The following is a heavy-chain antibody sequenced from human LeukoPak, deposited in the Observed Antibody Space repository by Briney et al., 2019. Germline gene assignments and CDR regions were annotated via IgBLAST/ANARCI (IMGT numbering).Heavy chain of an antibody. V-gene: IGHV3-30*04. CDR1: GITFSSYA. CDR3: AKDRAVLRYFDWLLPFDY. J-gene: IGHJ4*02. D-gene: IGHD3-9*01. CDR2: IPYDGSNK. Sequence: GGSLRLSCAASGITFSSYAMHWVRQAPGKGLEWVAVIPYDGSNKYYADSVKGRFTISRDNSKNTLYLQMNSLRAEDTAVYYCAKDRAVLRYFDWLLPFDYWGQGTLVTVSS.